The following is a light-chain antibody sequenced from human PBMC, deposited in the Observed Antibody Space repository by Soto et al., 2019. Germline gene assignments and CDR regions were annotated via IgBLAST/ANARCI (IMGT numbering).Light chain of an antibody. CDR2: DVS. CDR1: SSDVGGYNY. V-gene: IGLV2-14*01. CDR3: SSYTSSSTLYV. Sequence: QSVLTQPASVSGSPGQSITISCTGTSSDVGGYNYVSWYQQHPGKAPKLMIYDVSNRPSGVSNRFSGSKSGNTASLTISGLLAEDDADYYCSSYTSSSTLYVFGTGTKLTVL. J-gene: IGLJ1*01.